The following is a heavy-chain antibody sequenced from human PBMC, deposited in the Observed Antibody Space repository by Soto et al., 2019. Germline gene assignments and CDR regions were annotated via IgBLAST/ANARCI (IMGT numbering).Heavy chain of an antibody. CDR2: MYNTGST. V-gene: IGHV4-59*01. CDR3: ARDLWGYCGTDCYPLDV. J-gene: IGHJ6*02. CDR1: GGSIIGYC. Sequence: SETLSVTCTVAGGSIIGYCWSWIRQPPGKGLEWIGYMYNTGSTVYNPSFKSRVTISVDTSKNQFSLKLNSVTAADTAVYYCARDLWGYCGTDCYPLDVWGRGTTVTVSS. D-gene: IGHD2-21*02.